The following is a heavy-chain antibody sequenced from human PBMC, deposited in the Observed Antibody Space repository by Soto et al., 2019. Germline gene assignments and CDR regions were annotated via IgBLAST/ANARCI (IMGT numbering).Heavy chain of an antibody. CDR3: AKDTYYDILTGTDAFDI. D-gene: IGHD3-9*01. CDR2: ISGNGGST. J-gene: IGHJ3*02. V-gene: IGHV3-23*01. CDR1: GFSCSSYA. Sequence: GGSLRLSCAASGFSCSSYAMSWVRQAPGKGLECVSVISGNGGSTYYADSVKGRFTISRDNSKNTLYLQMNSLRAEDTAVYYCAKDTYYDILTGTDAFDIWGQGTMVTVSS.